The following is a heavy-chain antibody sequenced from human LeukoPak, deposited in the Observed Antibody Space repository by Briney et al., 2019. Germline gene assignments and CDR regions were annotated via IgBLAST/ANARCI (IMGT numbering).Heavy chain of an antibody. CDR2: INNSGGNT. Sequence: GGSLRLSCAASGFTFRSNAMSWVRQAPGKGLEWVSSINNSGGNTYYADSVKGRFTISRDNSKNTLYLQMNSLRAEDTAVYYCARYYDDYEGYYWGQGTLVTVSS. CDR1: GFTFRSNA. CDR3: ARYYDDYEGYY. J-gene: IGHJ4*02. D-gene: IGHD4-17*01. V-gene: IGHV3-23*01.